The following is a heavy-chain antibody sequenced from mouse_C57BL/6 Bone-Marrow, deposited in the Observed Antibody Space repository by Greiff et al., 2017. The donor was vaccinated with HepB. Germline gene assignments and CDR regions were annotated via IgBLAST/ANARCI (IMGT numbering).Heavy chain of an antibody. Sequence: EVMLVESGGGLVKPGGSLKLSCAASGFTFSSYAMSWVRQTPEKRLEWVATISDGGSYTYYPDNVKGRFTISRDNAKNNLYLQMSHLKSEDTAMYYCARADYYYGSSYGGTGFDYWGQGTTLTVSS. CDR2: ISDGGSYT. D-gene: IGHD1-1*01. V-gene: IGHV5-4*03. CDR1: GFTFSSYA. J-gene: IGHJ2*01. CDR3: ARADYYYGSSYGGTGFDY.